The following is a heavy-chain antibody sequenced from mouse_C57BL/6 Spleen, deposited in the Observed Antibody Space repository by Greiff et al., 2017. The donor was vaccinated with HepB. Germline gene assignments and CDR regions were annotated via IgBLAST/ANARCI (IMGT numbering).Heavy chain of an antibody. Sequence: VQLQQPGAELVRPGTSVKLSCKASGYTFTSYWMHWVKQRPGQGLEWIGVIDPSDSYTNYNQKFKGKATLTVDTSSSTAYMQLSSLTSEDSAVYYCARSAGTDDYWGQGTTLTVSS. J-gene: IGHJ2*01. D-gene: IGHD4-1*01. V-gene: IGHV1-59*01. CDR2: IDPSDSYT. CDR1: GYTFTSYW. CDR3: ARSAGTDDY.